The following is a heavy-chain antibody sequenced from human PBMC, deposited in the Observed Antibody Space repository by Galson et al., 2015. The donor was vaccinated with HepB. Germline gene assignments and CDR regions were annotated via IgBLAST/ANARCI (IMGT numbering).Heavy chain of an antibody. D-gene: IGHD3-22*01. CDR3: ARDRADYYDSSGYSGALDI. Sequence: SVKVSCKASGGSFNTYAISWLRQAPGQGLEWMGGIIPMFDTAIYAQKFRGRVTITADKSTNTAYMDLSSLRSGDTAVYYCARDRADYYDSSGYSGALDIWGHGTMVTVSS. CDR2: IIPMFDTA. CDR1: GGSFNTYA. J-gene: IGHJ3*02. V-gene: IGHV1-69*06.